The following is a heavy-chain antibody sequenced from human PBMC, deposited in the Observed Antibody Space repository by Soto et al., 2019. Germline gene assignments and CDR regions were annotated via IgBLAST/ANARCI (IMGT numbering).Heavy chain of an antibody. D-gene: IGHD2-8*01. CDR1: GGSISISSYY. CDR3: ARRGYYAISAFDI. J-gene: IGHJ3*02. CDR2: IYYSGST. Sequence: SETLSLTCTVSGGSISISSYYWCWIRHPPGKGLEWIGSIYYSGSTYYNPSLKSRVTISVDTSKNQFSLKLSSVTAADTAVYYCARRGYYAISAFDIWGQGTMVTVSS. V-gene: IGHV4-39*01.